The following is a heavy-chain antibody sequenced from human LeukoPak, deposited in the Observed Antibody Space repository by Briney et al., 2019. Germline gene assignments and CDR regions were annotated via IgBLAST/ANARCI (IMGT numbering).Heavy chain of an antibody. Sequence: PSETLSLTCTVSGYSISSGYYWGWIRQPPGKGLEWIGSIYHSGSTYYNPSLKRRVTISVDTSKNQFYLKLSSVTAADTAVHYCARDSQVLGAGDDYWGQGTLVTVSS. J-gene: IGHJ4*02. CDR2: IYHSGST. CDR3: ARDSQVLGAGDDY. CDR1: GYSISSGYY. V-gene: IGHV4-38-2*02. D-gene: IGHD3-10*01.